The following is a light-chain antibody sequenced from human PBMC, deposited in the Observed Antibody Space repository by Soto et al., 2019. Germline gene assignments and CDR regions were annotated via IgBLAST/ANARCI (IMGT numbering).Light chain of an antibody. Sequence: EIVMTQSPATLSVSPGERATLSCRAIQSVSSSYLAWYQQKPGQAPRLLIYGASSRATGIPDRFSGSGSGTDFTLTISRLEPEDFAVYYCQQYGSSPPWTFGQGTKVDNK. CDR1: QSVSSSY. V-gene: IGKV3-20*01. J-gene: IGKJ1*01. CDR3: QQYGSSPPWT. CDR2: GAS.